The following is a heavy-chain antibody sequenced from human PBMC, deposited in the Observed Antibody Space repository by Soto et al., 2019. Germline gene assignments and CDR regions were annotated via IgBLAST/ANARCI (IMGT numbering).Heavy chain of an antibody. CDR2: IYSSGST. D-gene: IGHD3-3*01. CDR3: ARGQRFSDLFDP. Sequence: SETLSLTCTVSGGAIRNYYWTWIRQTAGKGLEWIGRIYSSGSTKYNPALQSRVTMSLDTSNNQFSLRLTSVTAADTAVYYCARGQRFSDLFDPWGQGTLVTGSS. V-gene: IGHV4-4*07. J-gene: IGHJ5*02. CDR1: GGAIRNYY.